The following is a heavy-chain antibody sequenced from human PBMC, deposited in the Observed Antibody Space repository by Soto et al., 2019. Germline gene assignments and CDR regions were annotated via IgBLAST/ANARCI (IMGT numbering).Heavy chain of an antibody. J-gene: IGHJ6*01. Sequence: PGESLKSSCKGSGYSFTSYWIGWVRQMPGKRLEWMGIIYPGDSDTRYSPSFQGQVTISADKSISTAYLQWSSLKPSATAMYCCARAGGGTRKIDAVGVWGQGTAV. D-gene: IGHD3-16*01. V-gene: IGHV5-51*01. CDR3: ARAGGGTRKIDAVGV. CDR1: GYSFTSYW. CDR2: IYPGDSDT.